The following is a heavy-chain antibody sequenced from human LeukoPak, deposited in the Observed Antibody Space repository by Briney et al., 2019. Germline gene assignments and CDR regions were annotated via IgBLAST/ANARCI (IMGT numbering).Heavy chain of an antibody. CDR1: GGSFSGYY. J-gene: IGHJ4*02. Sequence: SETLSLTCAVYGGSFSGYYWSWMRQPPGKGLEWIGEINHSGSTNYNPSLKSRVTISVDTSKNQFSLKLSSVTAADTAVYYCAREEVRGVGSDYWGQGTLVTVSS. V-gene: IGHV4-34*01. D-gene: IGHD3-10*01. CDR3: AREEVRGVGSDY. CDR2: INHSGST.